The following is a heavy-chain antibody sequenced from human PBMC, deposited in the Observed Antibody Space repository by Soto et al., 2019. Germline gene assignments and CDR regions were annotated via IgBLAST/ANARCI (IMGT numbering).Heavy chain of an antibody. CDR3: ARVGCSSTSCYDSKHNWFDP. Sequence: SETLSLTCTVSGGSXSXXXXXXXXXXXGKGLEWIGYIYYSGSTNYNPSLKSRVTISVDTSKNQFSLKLSSVTAADTAVYYCARVGCSSTSCYDSKHNWFDPWGQGTLVTVSS. D-gene: IGHD2-2*01. J-gene: IGHJ5*02. CDR1: GGSXSXXX. CDR2: IYYSGST. V-gene: IGHV4-59*01.